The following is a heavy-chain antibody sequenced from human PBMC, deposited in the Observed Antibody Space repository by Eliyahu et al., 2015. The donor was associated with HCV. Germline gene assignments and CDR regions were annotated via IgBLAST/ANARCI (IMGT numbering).Heavy chain of an antibody. Sequence: EVQLLQSGGGLVQPGGXLRLSCSASGFAFSTFAMSWVRQAPGKGLEWVSSFSSGSAHYSDSVKGRFTISKDNSNNMLYLQMTRLRVEDTAVYYCARGQVWMDPWGQGTLVSVSS. CDR2: SFSSGSA. CDR3: ARGQVWMDP. V-gene: IGHV3-23*01. CDR1: GFAFSTFA. J-gene: IGHJ5*02.